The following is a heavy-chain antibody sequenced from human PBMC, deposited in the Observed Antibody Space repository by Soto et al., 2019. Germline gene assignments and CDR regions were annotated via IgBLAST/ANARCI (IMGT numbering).Heavy chain of an antibody. CDR3: AKTALSYGDYYFDY. CDR1: GFTFNNYP. J-gene: IGHJ4*02. Sequence: PGGSLRFSCAASGFTFNNYPMSWVRQAPGKGLEWVSAIGGSGGSTYFADSVKGRFTISRDNSKNTLYLQMNSLRAEDTAVYYCAKTALSYGDYYFDYWGQGTLVTVSS. D-gene: IGHD4-17*01. CDR2: IGGSGGST. V-gene: IGHV3-23*01.